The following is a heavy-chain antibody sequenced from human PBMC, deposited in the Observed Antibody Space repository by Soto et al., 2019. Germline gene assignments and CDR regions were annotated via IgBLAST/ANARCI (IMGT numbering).Heavy chain of an antibody. CDR2: ISGSSSYI. J-gene: IGHJ5*02. CDR3: ARASRGGYDFWSGYYSSWFDP. D-gene: IGHD3-3*01. Sequence: GGSLRLSCAASGFTFSNYAMSWVRQAPGRGLEWGSAISGSSSYIYYADSVKGRFTISRDNAKNSLYLQMNSLRAEDTAVYYCARASRGGYDFWSGYYSSWFDPWGQGTLVTVSS. V-gene: IGHV3-21*01. CDR1: GFTFSNYA.